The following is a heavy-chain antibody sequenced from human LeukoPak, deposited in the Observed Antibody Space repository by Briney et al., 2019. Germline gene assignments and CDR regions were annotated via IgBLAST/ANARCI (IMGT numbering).Heavy chain of an antibody. D-gene: IGHD3-9*01. CDR1: GYTFTSYG. J-gene: IGHJ6*02. CDR3: ARGGSGWGYFDCLLYRYGMDV. Sequence: ASVKVSCKASGYTFTSYGISWVRQAPGQGLEWMGWISAYNGNTNYAQKLQGRVTMTTDTSTSTAYMELRSLRSDDTAVYYCARGGSGWGYFDCLLYRYGMDVWRQGTTVTVSS. CDR2: ISAYNGNT. V-gene: IGHV1-18*01.